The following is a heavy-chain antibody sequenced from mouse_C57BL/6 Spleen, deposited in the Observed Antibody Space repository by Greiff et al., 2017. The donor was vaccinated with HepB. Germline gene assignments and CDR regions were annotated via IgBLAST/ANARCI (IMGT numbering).Heavy chain of an antibody. Sequence: EVQLQESGPELVKPGASVKIPCKASGYTFTDYNMDWVKQSHGKSLEWIGDINPNNGGTIYNQKFKGKATLTVDKSSSTAYMELRSLTSEDTAVYYCARSLRWFPYAMDYWGQGTSVTVSS. CDR3: ARSLRWFPYAMDY. D-gene: IGHD2-3*01. CDR1: GYTFTDYN. CDR2: INPNNGGT. J-gene: IGHJ4*01. V-gene: IGHV1-18*01.